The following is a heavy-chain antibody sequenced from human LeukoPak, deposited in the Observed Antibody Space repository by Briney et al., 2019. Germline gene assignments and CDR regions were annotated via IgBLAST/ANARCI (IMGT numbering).Heavy chain of an antibody. CDR1: GGTFSSYA. J-gene: IGHJ3*02. CDR3: ARAAAWGAYDRHAFDI. Sequence: PKASVKVSCKASGGTFSSYAISWVRQAPGQGLEWMGRIIPILGIANYAQKFQGRVTITADKSTSTAYMELSSLRSEDTAVYYCARAAAWGAYDRHAFDIWGQGTMVTVSS. D-gene: IGHD3-22*01. V-gene: IGHV1-69*04. CDR2: IIPILGIA.